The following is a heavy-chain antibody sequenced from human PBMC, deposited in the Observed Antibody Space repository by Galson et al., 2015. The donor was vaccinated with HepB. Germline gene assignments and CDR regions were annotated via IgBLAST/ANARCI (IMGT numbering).Heavy chain of an antibody. CDR3: ARDEYSLIPWNYYGMDV. CDR2: IYSGGVT. CDR1: GFTVSSYY. Sequence: SLRLSCAASGFTVSSYYMNWVRQAPGKGLEWVSIIYSGGVTYYADSVKGRFTISRDHSKTTLYLQMNSLRTEDTAVYYCARDEYSLIPWNYYGMDVWGQGTTVTVSS. D-gene: IGHD4-11*01. J-gene: IGHJ6*02. V-gene: IGHV3-66*02.